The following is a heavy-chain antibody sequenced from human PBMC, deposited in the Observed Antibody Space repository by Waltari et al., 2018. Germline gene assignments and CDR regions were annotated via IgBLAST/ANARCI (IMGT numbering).Heavy chain of an antibody. Sequence: EVQLVESGGDLVQPGGSLRLSCAASGFTFSGCSMSWVRQAPGKGLEWVANIKQDGSEKYYVDSVKGRFTISRDNAKNSLYLQMNSLRAEDTAVYYCARGKWELGYWGQGTLVTVSS. CDR2: IKQDGSEK. CDR1: GFTFSGCS. V-gene: IGHV3-7*01. D-gene: IGHD1-26*01. J-gene: IGHJ4*02. CDR3: ARGKWELGY.